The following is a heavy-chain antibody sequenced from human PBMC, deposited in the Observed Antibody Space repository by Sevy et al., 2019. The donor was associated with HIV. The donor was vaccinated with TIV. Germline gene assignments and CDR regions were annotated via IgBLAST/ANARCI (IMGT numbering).Heavy chain of an antibody. V-gene: IGHV4-39*01. CDR3: ARDNGGYYFDY. Sequence: SETLSLTCTVSGGSISSSSYYWGWIRQPPGKGLEWIGKIYYRGSTYYNPSLKSRITVSVDTSKNQFSLKLSSVTAADTAVYYCARDNGGYYFDYWGLGTLVTVSS. CDR1: GGSISSSSYY. CDR2: IYYRGST. D-gene: IGHD3-22*01. J-gene: IGHJ4*02.